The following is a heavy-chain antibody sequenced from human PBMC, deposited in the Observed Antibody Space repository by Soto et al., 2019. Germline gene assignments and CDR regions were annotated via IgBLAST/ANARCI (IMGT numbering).Heavy chain of an antibody. CDR3: TRWAVPAARTDWFDP. D-gene: IGHD2-2*01. CDR2: IRSKAYGGTT. Sequence: GGSLRLSCTASGFTFGDYAMSWFRQAPGKGLEWVGFIRSKAYGGTTEYAASVKGRFTISRDDSKSIAYLQMNSLKTDDTAVYYCTRWAVPAARTDWFDPWGQGTLVTVSS. V-gene: IGHV3-49*03. J-gene: IGHJ5*02. CDR1: GFTFGDYA.